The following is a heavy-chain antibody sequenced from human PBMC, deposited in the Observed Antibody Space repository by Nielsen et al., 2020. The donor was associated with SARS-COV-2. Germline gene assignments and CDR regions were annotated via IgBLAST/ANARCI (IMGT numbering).Heavy chain of an antibody. CDR1: GYTFTSYH. CDR2: ITPSGGIT. Sequence: ASVKVSCKASGYTFTSYHLHWVRQAPGQGLEWVGIITPSGGITSYAQNFQGRVTMTTDTSTSTVYLELSSLISEDTAVYYCAREGGDISSSEVDYWGQGTLVTVPS. D-gene: IGHD6-6*01. J-gene: IGHJ4*02. CDR3: AREGGDISSSEVDY. V-gene: IGHV1-46*01.